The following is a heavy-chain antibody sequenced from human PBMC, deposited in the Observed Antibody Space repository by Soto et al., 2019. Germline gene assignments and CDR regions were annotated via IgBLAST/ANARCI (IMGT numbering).Heavy chain of an antibody. CDR1: GFTFSSYA. CDR3: ARRGYYYYYMDV. CDR2: ISSNGGST. V-gene: IGHV3-64*01. D-gene: IGHD3-10*01. J-gene: IGHJ6*03. Sequence: PGGSLRLSCAASGFTFSSYAMHWVRQAPGKGLEYVSAISSNGGSTYYANSVKGRFTISRDNSKNTLYLQMGSLRAEDMAVYYCARRGYYYYYMDVWGKGTTVTVSS.